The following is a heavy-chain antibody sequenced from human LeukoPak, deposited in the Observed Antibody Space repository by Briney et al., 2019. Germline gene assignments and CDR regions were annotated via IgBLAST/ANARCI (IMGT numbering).Heavy chain of an antibody. CDR1: GYTFTSYD. D-gene: IGHD2-2*01. J-gene: IGHJ5*02. Sequence: VKVSCKASGYTFTSYDINWVRQATGQGLEWMGWMNPNSGNTGYAQKFQGRVTITRNTSISTAYMELSSLRSEDTAVYYCAVVPAAGWFDPWGQGTLVTVSS. CDR3: AVVPAAGWFDP. V-gene: IGHV1-8*03. CDR2: MNPNSGNT.